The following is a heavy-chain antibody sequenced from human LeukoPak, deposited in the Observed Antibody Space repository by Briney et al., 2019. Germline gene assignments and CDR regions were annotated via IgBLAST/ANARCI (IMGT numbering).Heavy chain of an antibody. CDR1: GGTFSSYA. CDR2: IIPIFGTA. J-gene: IGHJ4*02. CDR3: ARAPGYQPHFDY. Sequence: ASVKVSCKASGGTFSSYAISWVRQAPGQGLECMGGIIPIFGTANYAQKFQGRVTITTDESTSTAYMELSSLRSEDTAVYYCARAPGYQPHFDYWGQGTLVTVSS. D-gene: IGHD2-2*01. V-gene: IGHV1-69*05.